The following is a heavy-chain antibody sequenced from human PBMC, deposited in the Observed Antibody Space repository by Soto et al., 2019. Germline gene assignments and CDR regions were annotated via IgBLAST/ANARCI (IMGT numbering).Heavy chain of an antibody. CDR2: ISYDGSNK. Sequence: GGSLRLSCAASGFTFSSYGMHWVRQAPGKGLEWVAVISYDGSNKYYADSVKGRFTISRDNSKNTLYLQMNSLRAEDTAVYYCAKEVDTAMVNGDYYYYYGMDVWGQGTTVTVSS. V-gene: IGHV3-30*18. D-gene: IGHD5-18*01. CDR3: AKEVDTAMVNGDYYYYYGMDV. CDR1: GFTFSSYG. J-gene: IGHJ6*02.